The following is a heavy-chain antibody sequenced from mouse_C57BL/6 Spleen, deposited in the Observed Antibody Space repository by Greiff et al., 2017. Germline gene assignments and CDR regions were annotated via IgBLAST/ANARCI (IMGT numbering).Heavy chain of an antibody. Sequence: VQLKESGGDLVKPGGSLKLSCAASGFTFSSYGMSWVRQTPDKRLEWVATISSGGSYTYYPDSVKGRFTISRDNAKNTLYLQMSSLKSEDTAMYYCARQSVIYYEPFAYWGQGTLVTVSA. V-gene: IGHV5-6*01. CDR1: GFTFSSYG. J-gene: IGHJ3*01. CDR3: ARQSVIYYEPFAY. D-gene: IGHD2-4*01. CDR2: ISSGGSYT.